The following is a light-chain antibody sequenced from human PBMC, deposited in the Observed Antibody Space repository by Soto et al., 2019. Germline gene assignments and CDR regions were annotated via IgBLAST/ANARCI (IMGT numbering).Light chain of an antibody. Sequence: QSALTQPASVSGSPGQSITISCTGTSSDVGSYNLVSWYQQHPGKAPMLMIYEGTKRPSGVSNRFSGSKSGNTASLTISGLQAEDEADYYCCSYAGSSTYVFGTGTKVTDL. J-gene: IGLJ1*01. CDR3: CSYAGSSTYV. V-gene: IGLV2-23*01. CDR2: EGT. CDR1: SSDVGSYNL.